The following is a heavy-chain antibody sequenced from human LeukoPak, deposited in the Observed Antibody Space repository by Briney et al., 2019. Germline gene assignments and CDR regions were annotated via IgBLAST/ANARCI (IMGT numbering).Heavy chain of an antibody. V-gene: IGHV3-30*02. Sequence: GGSLRLSCAASGFTFSSYGMHWVRQAPGKGLEWVAFIRYDGSNKDYADSVKGRFTISRDNSKNTLYLQMNSLRAADTAVYYCAREWDPSLGAFDIWGQGTMVTVSS. CDR3: AREWDPSLGAFDI. CDR1: GFTFSSYG. J-gene: IGHJ3*02. CDR2: IRYDGSNK. D-gene: IGHD3-16*01.